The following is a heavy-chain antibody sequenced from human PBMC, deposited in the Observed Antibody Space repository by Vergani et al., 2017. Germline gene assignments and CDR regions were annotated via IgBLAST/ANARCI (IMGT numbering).Heavy chain of an antibody. CDR1: GFTFSNFG. J-gene: IGHJ3*02. D-gene: IGHD1/OR15-1a*01. Sequence: QVQLVESAGGVVQPGGSLRLSCAASGFTFSNFGMHWIHQAPGKGLEWVAVISNDGSNRYCVDSVKGRFSISRDNSENTLYLQMNSLQIEDTAMYYCAGGDLNWNIVNGAFDMWGQGTMVTVSS. CDR3: AGGDLNWNIVNGAFDM. CDR2: ISNDGSNR. V-gene: IGHV3-30*03.